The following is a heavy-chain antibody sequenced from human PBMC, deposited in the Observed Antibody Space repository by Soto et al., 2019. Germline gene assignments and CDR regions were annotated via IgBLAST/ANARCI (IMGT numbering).Heavy chain of an antibody. V-gene: IGHV1-2*04. CDR3: AREGGYSRHNRAFDI. CDR1: GYTFTGYY. CDR2: INPNSGGT. D-gene: IGHD3-16*02. J-gene: IGHJ3*02. Sequence: ASVKVSCKASGYTFTGYYMHWVRQAPGQGLEWMGWINPNSGGTSYLQKFQGWVTMTRDTSISTAYMELSRLTSDDTAMYYCAREGGYSRHNRAFDIWGQGTMVTV.